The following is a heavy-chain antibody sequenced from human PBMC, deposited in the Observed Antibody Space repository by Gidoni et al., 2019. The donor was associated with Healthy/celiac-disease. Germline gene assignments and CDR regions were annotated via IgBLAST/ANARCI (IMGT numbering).Heavy chain of an antibody. CDR1: GFTFSSYA. CDR2: ISGSGGST. CDR3: AKEGPQRGYSYENYIDY. D-gene: IGHD5-18*01. V-gene: IGHV3-23*01. Sequence: EVQLLESGGGLVQPGGSLRLSCAASGFTFSSYAMSWVRQAPGKGLEWVSAISGSGGSTYYADSVKGRFTISRDNSKNTLYLQMNSLRAEDTAVYYCAKEGPQRGYSYENYIDYWGQGTLVTVSS. J-gene: IGHJ4*02.